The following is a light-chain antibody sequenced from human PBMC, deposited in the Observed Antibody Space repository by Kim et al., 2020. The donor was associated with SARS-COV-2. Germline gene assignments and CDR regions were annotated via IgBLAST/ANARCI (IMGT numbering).Light chain of an antibody. CDR3: QSYDSSTPCV. V-gene: IGLV6-57*03. J-gene: IGLJ3*02. CDR2: EDN. Sequence: VTNASPRSLGSLSSNYVQWYQQRPGSAPSTVIYEDNQRPSGVPARFSGSIDSSSNSASLTISGLRTEDEADYYCQSYDSSTPCVFGGGTQLTVL. CDR1: LGSLSSNY.